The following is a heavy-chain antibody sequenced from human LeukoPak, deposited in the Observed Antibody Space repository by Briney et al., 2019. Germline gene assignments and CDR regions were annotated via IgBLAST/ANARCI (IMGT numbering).Heavy chain of an antibody. V-gene: IGHV3-30*04. J-gene: IGHJ4*02. D-gene: IGHD6-19*01. CDR3: ARDGSYSSGWYVDY. CDR1: GFTFSSYA. Sequence: GGSLRLSCAASGFTFSSYAMHWVRQAPGKGLEWVAVISYDGSNKYYADSVKGRFTISRDNSKNTLYLQMNSLRAEDTAVCYCARDGSYSSGWYVDYWGQGTLVTVSS. CDR2: ISYDGSNK.